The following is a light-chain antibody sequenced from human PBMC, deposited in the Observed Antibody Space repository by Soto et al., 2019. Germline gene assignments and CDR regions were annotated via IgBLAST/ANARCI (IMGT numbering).Light chain of an antibody. V-gene: IGKV3-11*01. CDR3: QQYYSYPSIT. CDR1: QSVSSY. Sequence: EIVLTQSPATLSLSPGERATLSCRASQSVSSYLAWYQQKPGQAPRLLIYDASNRATGIPDRFSGSGSETDFTLTISCLQSEDFATYYCQQYYSYPSITFGQGTRLEIK. J-gene: IGKJ5*01. CDR2: DAS.